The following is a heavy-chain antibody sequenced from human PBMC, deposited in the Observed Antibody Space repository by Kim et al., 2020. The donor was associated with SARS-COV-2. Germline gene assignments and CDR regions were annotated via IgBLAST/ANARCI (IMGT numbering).Heavy chain of an antibody. CDR3: ARLSPDDFWSGYGDY. Sequence: QKFQGRVTITADESTSTAYMELSSLRSEDTAVYYCARLSPDDFWSGYGDYWGQGTLVTVSS. D-gene: IGHD3-3*01. J-gene: IGHJ4*02. V-gene: IGHV1-69*01.